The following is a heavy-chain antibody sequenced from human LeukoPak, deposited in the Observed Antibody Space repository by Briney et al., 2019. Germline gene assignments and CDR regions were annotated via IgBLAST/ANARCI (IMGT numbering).Heavy chain of an antibody. CDR1: GGSISSYY. V-gene: IGHV4-4*07. J-gene: IGHJ5*02. CDR3: ARNKRDFGLGFDP. Sequence: PSETLSLTXTVSGGSISSYYWSWLRQPAGQGLEWIGRIYTSGSTNYNPSLKSRVTMSVDTSKNQFSLKLSSVTAADTAVYYCARNKRDFGLGFDPWGQGTLVTVSS. CDR2: IYTSGST. D-gene: IGHD3-16*01.